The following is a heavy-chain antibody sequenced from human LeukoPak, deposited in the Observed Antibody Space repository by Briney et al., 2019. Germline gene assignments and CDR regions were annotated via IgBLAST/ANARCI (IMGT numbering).Heavy chain of an antibody. CDR1: GFTFSNYA. J-gene: IGHJ2*01. CDR3: ARGYGDYGVGSFDWYFDL. V-gene: IGHV3-64*04. D-gene: IGHD4-17*01. CDR2: ISDNGGST. Sequence: GGSLRLSCAASGFTFSNYAIHWVRQAPGKGLEYVSAISDNGGSTFYSNSVKGRFTISRDNAKNSLYLQMNSLRAEDTAVYYCARGYGDYGVGSFDWYFDLWGRGTLVTVSS.